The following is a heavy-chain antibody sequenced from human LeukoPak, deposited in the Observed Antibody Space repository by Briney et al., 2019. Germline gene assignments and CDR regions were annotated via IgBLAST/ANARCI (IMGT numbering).Heavy chain of an antibody. CDR3: ARSIVGVRKRNDY. V-gene: IGHV1-8*01. CDR1: GYTFTSYD. D-gene: IGHD1-26*01. J-gene: IGHJ4*02. CDR2: MNPNSGHT. Sequence: ASVKVSCKASGYTFTSYDIIWVRQASGQGLEWMGWMNPNSGHTGYAQKFQGRVTMTRTTSIGTAYMELTSLTSEDSAVCYCARSIVGVRKRNDYWGQGTLVTVSS.